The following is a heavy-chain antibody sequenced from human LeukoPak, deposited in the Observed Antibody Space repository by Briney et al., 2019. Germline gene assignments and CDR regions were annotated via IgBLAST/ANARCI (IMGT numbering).Heavy chain of an antibody. CDR2: FDPEDGET. CDR1: GYTLTELS. Sequence: ASVKVSCKVSGYTLTELSMHLVRQAPGKGLEWMGGFDPEDGETIYAQKFQGRVTMTEDTSTDTAYMELSSLRSEDTAVYYCATGVGYCSGGSCYRGDYYYYGMDVWGQGTLVTVSS. D-gene: IGHD2-15*01. CDR3: ATGVGYCSGGSCYRGDYYYYGMDV. J-gene: IGHJ6*02. V-gene: IGHV1-24*01.